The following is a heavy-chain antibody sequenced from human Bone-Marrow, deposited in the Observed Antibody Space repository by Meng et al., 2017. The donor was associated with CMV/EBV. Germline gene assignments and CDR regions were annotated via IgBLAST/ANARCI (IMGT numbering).Heavy chain of an antibody. CDR3: AKEDGVDTAMVIAYYYGMYV. CDR1: GFTFSSYG. V-gene: IGHV3-30*02. Sequence: GEPLTPPCPASGFTFSSYGMHWVRQAPGKGLEWVAFIRYDGSNKYYADSVKGRFTISRDNSKNTLYLQMNSLRAEDTAVYYCAKEDGVDTAMVIAYYYGMYVWGQGTTVTVSS. CDR2: IRYDGSNK. D-gene: IGHD5-18*01. J-gene: IGHJ6*02.